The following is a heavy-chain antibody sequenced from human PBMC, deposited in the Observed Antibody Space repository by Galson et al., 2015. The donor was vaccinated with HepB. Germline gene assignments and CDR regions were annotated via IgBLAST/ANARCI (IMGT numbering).Heavy chain of an antibody. V-gene: IGHV1-18*01. CDR1: GYTFTSYG. D-gene: IGHD3-3*01. CDR2: TSAYNGNT. J-gene: IGHJ6*03. Sequence: SVKVSCKASGYTFTSYGISWVRQAPGQGLEWMGWTSAYNGNTNYAQKLQGRVTMTTDTSTSIAYMELRSLRSDDTAVYYCARDQRPLEWLLYSYYYYYMDVWGKGTTVTVSS. CDR3: ARDQRPLEWLLYSYYYYYMDV.